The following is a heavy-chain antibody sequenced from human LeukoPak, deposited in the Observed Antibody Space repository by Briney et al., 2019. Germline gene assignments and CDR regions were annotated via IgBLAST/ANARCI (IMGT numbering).Heavy chain of an antibody. V-gene: IGHV3-43*01. CDR3: AKDFQGIVGATQIDF. D-gene: IGHD1-26*01. CDR1: GFKFDDYT. CDR2: VSWNSDHT. Sequence: GGSLRLSCAASGFKFDDYTMHWVRRPPGKGLEWVSLVSWNSDHTSYADSVKGRFTISRDNSKNSLYLEMSSLRIEDTAFYYCAKDFQGIVGATQIDFWGQGTLVTVSS. J-gene: IGHJ4*02.